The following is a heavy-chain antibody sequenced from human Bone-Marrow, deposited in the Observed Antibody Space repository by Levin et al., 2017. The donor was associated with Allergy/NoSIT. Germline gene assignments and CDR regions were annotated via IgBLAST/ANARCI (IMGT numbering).Heavy chain of an antibody. CDR3: ARAVSYYYDSSGYYANWFDP. CDR2: IYYSGST. CDR1: GGSISSGGYY. J-gene: IGHJ5*02. V-gene: IGHV4-31*03. D-gene: IGHD3-22*01. Sequence: SETLSLTCTVSGGSISSGGYYWSWIRQHPGKGLEWIGYIYYSGSTYYNPSLKSRVTISVDTSKNQFSLKLSSVTAADTAVYYCARAVSYYYDSSGYYANWFDPWGQGTLVTVSS.